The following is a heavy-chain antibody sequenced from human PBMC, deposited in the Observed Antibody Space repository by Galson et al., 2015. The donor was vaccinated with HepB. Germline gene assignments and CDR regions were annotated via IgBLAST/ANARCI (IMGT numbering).Heavy chain of an antibody. CDR2: IGSSGRT. D-gene: IGHD1-1*01. J-gene: IGHJ4*02. V-gene: IGHV3-23*01. CDR1: GFTISVYG. Sequence: SLRLSCAAAGFTISVYGIDWVRQPPGKGLEWVSGIGSSGRTYYTDSVKGRFTISRDNSKNTVFLQMNSLRAEDTAEYFCAVNMKRGTSDYWGQGTRVTVSS. CDR3: AVNMKRGTSDY.